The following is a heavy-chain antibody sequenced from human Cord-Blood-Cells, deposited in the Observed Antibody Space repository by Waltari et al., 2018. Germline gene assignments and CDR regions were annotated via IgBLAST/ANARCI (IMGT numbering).Heavy chain of an antibody. CDR2: IYSGGST. CDR3: ARVALVYGDFDY. J-gene: IGHJ4*02. V-gene: IGHV3-53*01. CDR1: GFTASSNY. Sequence: EVQLVESGGGLLQPGGSLRLSCASSGFTASSNYMSRVRQAPGKGLEWVSVIYSGGSTYYAVSVKGRFTISRDNSKNTLYLQMNSLRAEDTAVYYCARVALVYGDFDYWGQGTLVTVSS. D-gene: IGHD4-17*01.